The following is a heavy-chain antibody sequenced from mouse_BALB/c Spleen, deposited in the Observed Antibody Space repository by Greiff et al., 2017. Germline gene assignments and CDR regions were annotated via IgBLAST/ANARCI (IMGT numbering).Heavy chain of an antibody. J-gene: IGHJ3*01. V-gene: IGHV1-14*01. CDR1: GYTFTSYV. CDR2: INPYNDGT. CDR3: ARGTMITTFAY. Sequence: EVKLMESGPELVKPGASVKMSCKASGYTFTSYVMHWVKQKPGQGLEWIGYINPYNDGTKYNEKFKGKATLTSDKSSSTAYMELSSLTSEDSAVYYCARGTMITTFAYWGQGTLVTVSA. D-gene: IGHD2-4*01.